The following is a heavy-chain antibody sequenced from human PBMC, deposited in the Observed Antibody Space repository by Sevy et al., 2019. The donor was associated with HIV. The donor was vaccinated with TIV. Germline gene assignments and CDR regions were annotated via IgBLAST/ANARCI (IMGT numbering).Heavy chain of an antibody. D-gene: IGHD2-2*01. CDR2: ISGSGGST. J-gene: IGHJ4*02. V-gene: IGHV3-23*01. Sequence: GGPLRLSCAASGFTFSSYAMSWVRQAPGKGLEWVSAISGSGGSTYYADSVKGRFTISRDNSKNTLYLQMNSLRAEDTAVYYCAKAPTGYCSSTSCYGFLDYWGQGTLVTVSS. CDR3: AKAPTGYCSSTSCYGFLDY. CDR1: GFTFSSYA.